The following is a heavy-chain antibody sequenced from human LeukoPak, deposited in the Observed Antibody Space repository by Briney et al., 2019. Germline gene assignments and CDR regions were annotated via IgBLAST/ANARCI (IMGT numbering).Heavy chain of an antibody. V-gene: IGHV1-18*01. CDR1: GYTFTSYG. Sequence: ASVKVSCKASGYTFTSYGISWVRQAPGQGLEWMGWISAYNGNTNYARKLQGRVTMTTDTSTSTAYMELRSLRSDDTAVYYCARDLGLYCSGGSCYSGGEGDYYYYGMDVWGQGTTVTVSS. CDR2: ISAYNGNT. CDR3: ARDLGLYCSGGSCYSGGEGDYYYYGMDV. J-gene: IGHJ6*02. D-gene: IGHD2-15*01.